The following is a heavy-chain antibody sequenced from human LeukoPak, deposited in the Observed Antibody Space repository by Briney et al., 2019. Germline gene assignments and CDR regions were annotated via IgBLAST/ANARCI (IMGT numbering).Heavy chain of an antibody. J-gene: IGHJ4*02. CDR2: INWNGGST. CDR1: GFTFDDYG. Sequence: GGSLRLSCAASGFTFDDYGMSWVRQAPGKGLEWVSGINWNGGSTGYADSVKGRFTTSRDNAKNSLYLQMNSLRAEDTALYYCARYYYDSSGYPYWGQGTLVTVSS. V-gene: IGHV3-20*04. CDR3: ARYYYDSSGYPY. D-gene: IGHD3-22*01.